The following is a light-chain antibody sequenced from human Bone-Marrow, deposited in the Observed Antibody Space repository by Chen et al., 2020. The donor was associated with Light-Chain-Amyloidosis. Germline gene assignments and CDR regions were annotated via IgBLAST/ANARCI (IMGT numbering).Light chain of an antibody. CDR3: QSADSSGTYEVI. Sequence: SYELTQPPSVSVSPGQTARITCSGDDLPTKYAYWYQQKPGQAPVLVIHRDPERPSGISERFSGSSSGTTATLTISGGQAEDEADYHCQSADSSGTYEVIFGGETKLTV. V-gene: IGLV3-25*03. J-gene: IGLJ2*01. CDR1: DLPTKY. CDR2: RDP.